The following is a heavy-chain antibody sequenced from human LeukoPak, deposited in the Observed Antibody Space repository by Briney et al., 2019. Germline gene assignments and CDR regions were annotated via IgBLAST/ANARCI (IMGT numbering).Heavy chain of an antibody. D-gene: IGHD3-16*01. V-gene: IGHV3-23*01. Sequence: GGSLRLSCAASGFTFSSHGMNWVRQAPGKGLEWVSGISPSGWITYYTYSVKGRFTISRDNSKNTVSLQMNSLRGDDTAVYYCAKDDAWGRYKDWGQGTLVTVSS. J-gene: IGHJ1*01. CDR1: GFTFSSHG. CDR2: ISPSGWIT. CDR3: AKDDAWGRYKD.